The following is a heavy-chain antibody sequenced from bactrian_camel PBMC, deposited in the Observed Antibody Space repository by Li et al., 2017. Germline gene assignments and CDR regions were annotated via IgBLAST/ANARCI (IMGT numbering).Heavy chain of an antibody. CDR2: FSSTGTT. CDR1: RTPIINYC. D-gene: IGHD2*01. Sequence: HVQLVESGGGSVQPGGSLRLSCTYSRTPIINYCMAWLRQAPGKEREKVAYFSSTGTTSYSDSVKGRFTVSADNAKRTLYLQMDSLKPEDTAMYYCVAKIGWCVGSYLARRANFEGQGTQVTVS. J-gene: IGHJ4*01. V-gene: IGHV3S53*01.